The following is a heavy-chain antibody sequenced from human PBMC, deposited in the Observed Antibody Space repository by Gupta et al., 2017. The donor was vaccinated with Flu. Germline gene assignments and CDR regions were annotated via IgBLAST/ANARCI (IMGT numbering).Heavy chain of an antibody. D-gene: IGHD3-3*01. CDR1: GFSLSTTEVG. V-gene: IGHV2-5*02. J-gene: IGHJ5*02. CDR3: AHTRLFVTSPEWFDP. CDR2: IYWDDDK. Sequence: QITLKESGPTLVKPTQSITLTCTFSGFSLSTTEVGVGWIRQPPKKALEWLALIYWDDDKRYNPSLKSRLAITKDTSKNQVVLTMTNVNPADTATYYCAHTRLFVTSPEWFDPWGQGTLVTVSS.